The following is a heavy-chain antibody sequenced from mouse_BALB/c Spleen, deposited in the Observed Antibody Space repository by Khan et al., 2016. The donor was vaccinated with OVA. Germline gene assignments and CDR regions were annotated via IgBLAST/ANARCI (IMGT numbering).Heavy chain of an antibody. CDR3: ARGGYGGFAY. J-gene: IGHJ3*01. CDR2: FDPYNGGT. Sequence: VQLKESGPELVKPGASVKVSCKASGYAFTSYIMYWVKQSHGKSLEWIGYFDPYNGGTSYNQKFKGKATLTVDKSSTTAYMHLNSLTSEDSAVYYCARGGYGGFAYWGQGTLVTVSA. V-gene: IGHV1S135*01. CDR1: GYAFTSYI. D-gene: IGHD2-2*01.